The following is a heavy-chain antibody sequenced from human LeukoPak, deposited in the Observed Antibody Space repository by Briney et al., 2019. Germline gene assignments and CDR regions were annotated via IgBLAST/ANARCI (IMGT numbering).Heavy chain of an antibody. D-gene: IGHD6-13*01. V-gene: IGHV3-7*01. Sequence: GGSLRLSCAASGFTSSDYWMHWVRQAPGRGLEWVANIKQDGSERSYVDSVKGRFTITRDNTKNSLSLQMNSLRVEDTAVYYCVRAIASAASSWGQGTLVTVSS. J-gene: IGHJ5*02. CDR2: IKQDGSER. CDR1: GFTSSDYW. CDR3: VRAIASAASS.